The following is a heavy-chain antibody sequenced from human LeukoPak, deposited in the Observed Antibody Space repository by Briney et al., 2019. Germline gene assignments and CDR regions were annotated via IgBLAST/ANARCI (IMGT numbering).Heavy chain of an antibody. CDR3: ARVYIVATTSLDY. CDR1: GFTFTGYY. V-gene: IGHV1-2*02. J-gene: IGHJ4*02. D-gene: IGHD5-12*01. Sequence: ASVKVSCTASGFTFTGYYIHWVRQAPGQGLERMGWIKPDSGATNYAQNFQGRVTMTWDTSINTAYMELTSLRSDDTALYYCARVYIVATTSLDYWGQGTLVTVSS. CDR2: IKPDSGAT.